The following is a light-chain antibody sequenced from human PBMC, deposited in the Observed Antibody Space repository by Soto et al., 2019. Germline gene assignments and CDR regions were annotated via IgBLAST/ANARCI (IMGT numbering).Light chain of an antibody. CDR3: LQDHNYPWK. Sequence: QRNPTQSSLSASVENIVIITCRASQDIRNELAWYQQRAGKAPKFLIYAASHLETGVPSRFSGSGSGTDFTLTLRSLQPEYFATYYCLQDHNYPWKFGQGTKVDI. CDR2: AAS. J-gene: IGKJ1*01. CDR1: QDIRNE. V-gene: IGKV1-6*01.